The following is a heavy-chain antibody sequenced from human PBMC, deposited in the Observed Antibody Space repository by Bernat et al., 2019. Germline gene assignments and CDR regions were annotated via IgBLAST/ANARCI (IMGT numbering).Heavy chain of an antibody. CDR3: ARDHTNYYYGMDV. J-gene: IGHJ6*02. CDR2: INSDGSST. D-gene: IGHD2-2*01. V-gene: IGHV3-74*01. Sequence: EVQLVEFGGGLVHPGGSLRLSCAASGFTFSSYWMHWVRQPPGKGLVWVSRINSDGSSTSYADSVKGRFTISRDNAKNTLYLQMNSLRAEDTAVYYCARDHTNYYYGMDVWGQGTTVTVSS. CDR1: GFTFSSYW.